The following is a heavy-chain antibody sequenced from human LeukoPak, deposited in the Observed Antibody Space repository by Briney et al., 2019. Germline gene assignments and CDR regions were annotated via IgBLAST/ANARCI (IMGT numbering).Heavy chain of an antibody. CDR2: INTNTGNP. D-gene: IGHD3-3*01. CDR3: AKSMFGCNDFDH. J-gene: IGHJ4*02. CDR1: GYIFIGYP. V-gene: IGHV7-4-1*02. Sequence: ASVKVSCKASGYIFIGYPMNWVRQAPGQGLEWMGWINTNTGNPTYAQGFTGRFVLSLDTSVSTAYLEISNLKTEDTAVYYCAKSMFGCNDFDHWGQGTLVTVSS.